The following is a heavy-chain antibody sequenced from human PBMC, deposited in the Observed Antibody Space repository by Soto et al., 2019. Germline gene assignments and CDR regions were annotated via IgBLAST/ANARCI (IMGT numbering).Heavy chain of an antibody. V-gene: IGHV2-5*02. J-gene: IGHJ4*02. CDR1: GFSLSTRGVG. CDR2: LYWDDDE. Sequence: QITLNESGPTLVKPTQTLTLTCTFSGFSLSTRGVGVGWIRQPPGKPLEWLALLYWDDDERYSPSLMSRLTITTDTSKNQVFLTMTDVDPVDTATYYCAHRPRGFTYFFDYWGQGTLVTVSS. CDR3: AHRPRGFTYFFDY.